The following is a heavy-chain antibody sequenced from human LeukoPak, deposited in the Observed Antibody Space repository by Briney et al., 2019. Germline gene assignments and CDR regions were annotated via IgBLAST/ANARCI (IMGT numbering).Heavy chain of an antibody. CDR2: IYYSGST. Sequence: SETLSLTCTVSGGSISRNYWSWIRQPPGKGLEWIGYIYYSGSTNYNPSLNSRVSISVDTSKNQFSLKLSSVTVADTAVYYCARAPAITSGWFPFDFWGQGTLVTVSS. V-gene: IGHV4-59*01. CDR3: ARAPAITSGWFPFDF. CDR1: GGSISRNY. D-gene: IGHD6-19*01. J-gene: IGHJ4*02.